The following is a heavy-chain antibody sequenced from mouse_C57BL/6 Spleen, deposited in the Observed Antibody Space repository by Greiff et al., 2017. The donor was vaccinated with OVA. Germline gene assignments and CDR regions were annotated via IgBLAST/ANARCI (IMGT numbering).Heavy chain of an antibody. Sequence: EVKVEESGGDLVKPGGSLKLSCAASGFTFSSYGMSWVRPTPDKRLEWVATIRSGGSYTYYPASVTGRFPISRDNAKNTLYLQMSSLKSEYTAMYYCARLGGSYYFDYWGQGTTLTVSS. J-gene: IGHJ2*01. CDR3: ARLGGSYYFDY. V-gene: IGHV5-6*02. CDR1: GFTFSSYG. CDR2: IRSGGSYT.